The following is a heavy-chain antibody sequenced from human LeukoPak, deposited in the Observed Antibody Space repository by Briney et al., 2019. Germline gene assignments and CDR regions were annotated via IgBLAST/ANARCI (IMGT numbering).Heavy chain of an antibody. Sequence: GGGLVQPGGSLRLSCAASGFTFSSYWMSWVRQAPGKGLEWVANIKQDGSEKYYVDSVKGRFTISRDNAKNSLYLQMNSLRAEDTAVYYCARDGEYSSGWYRPDFPRYFDYWGQGTLVTVSS. CDR3: ARDGEYSSGWYRPDFPRYFDY. CDR2: IKQDGSEK. CDR1: GFTFSSYW. J-gene: IGHJ4*02. D-gene: IGHD6-19*01. V-gene: IGHV3-7*01.